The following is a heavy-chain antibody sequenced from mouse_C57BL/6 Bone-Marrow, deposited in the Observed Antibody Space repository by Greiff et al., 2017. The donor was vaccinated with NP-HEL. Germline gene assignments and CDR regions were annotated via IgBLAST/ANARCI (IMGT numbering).Heavy chain of an antibody. CDR3: ARCYYYGSSFYAMDY. J-gene: IGHJ4*01. CDR1: GFTFTDYY. CDR2: IRNKANGYTT. D-gene: IGHD1-1*01. V-gene: IGHV7-3*01. Sequence: EVKLQESGGGLVQPGGSLSLSCAASGFTFTDYYMSWVRQPPGKALEWLGFIRNKANGYTTEYSASVKGRFTISRDNSQSILCLQMNALRAEDSATYYCARCYYYGSSFYAMDYWGQGTSVTVSS.